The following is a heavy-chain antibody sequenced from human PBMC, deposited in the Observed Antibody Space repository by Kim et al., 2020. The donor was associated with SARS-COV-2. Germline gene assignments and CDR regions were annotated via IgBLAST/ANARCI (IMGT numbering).Heavy chain of an antibody. CDR1: GFTFSSYG. CDR2: IWYDGSNK. Sequence: GGSLRLSCAASGFTFSSYGMHWVRQAPGKGLEWVAVIWYDGSNKYYADSVKGRFTISRDNSKNTLYLQMNSLRAEDTAVYYCARAGTYYYDSSGYYYLYYFDYWGQGTLVTVSS. J-gene: IGHJ4*02. D-gene: IGHD3-22*01. V-gene: IGHV3-33*08. CDR3: ARAGTYYYDSSGYYYLYYFDY.